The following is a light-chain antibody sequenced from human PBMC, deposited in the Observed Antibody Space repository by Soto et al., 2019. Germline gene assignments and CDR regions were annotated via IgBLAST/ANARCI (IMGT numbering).Light chain of an antibody. J-gene: IGKJ1*01. Sequence: DIQMTQSPSYLSASPGERVSIICRASQSISSYLNWYQQKKGKAPKXMIYAASSLQSGVPSRFSGSRSGTDCILTISSLQPEDVSTYYCQQSYSTFRTFGQGTKVDIK. CDR1: QSISSY. CDR3: QQSYSTFRT. CDR2: AAS. V-gene: IGKV1-39*01.